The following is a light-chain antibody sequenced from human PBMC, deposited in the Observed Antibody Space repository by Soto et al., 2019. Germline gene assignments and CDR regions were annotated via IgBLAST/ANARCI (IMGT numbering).Light chain of an antibody. Sequence: QSVLTQPPSASGTPRQRVTISCSGSSSNIGSNTVNWYQQLPGTAPKLLIYSNNQRPSGVPDRFSGSKYGTSASLAISGLQSEDEADYYCAAWDDSLNGLVFGGGTKLTVL. CDR1: SSNIGSNT. CDR2: SNN. J-gene: IGLJ2*01. V-gene: IGLV1-44*01. CDR3: AAWDDSLNGLV.